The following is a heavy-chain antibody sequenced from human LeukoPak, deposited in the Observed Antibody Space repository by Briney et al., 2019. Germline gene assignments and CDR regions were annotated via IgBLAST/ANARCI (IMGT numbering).Heavy chain of an antibody. CDR2: IKSKTDGGTT. D-gene: IGHD3-9*01. Sequence: PGGSLRLSCAASGFAFSNAWMSWVRQAPGKGLEWVGRIKSKTDGGTTDYAAPVKGRFTISRDDSKNTLYLQMNSLKTEDTAVYYCTTPVRYFDFPYYYYMDVWGKGTTVTVSS. CDR1: GFAFSNAW. CDR3: TTPVRYFDFPYYYYMDV. V-gene: IGHV3-15*01. J-gene: IGHJ6*03.